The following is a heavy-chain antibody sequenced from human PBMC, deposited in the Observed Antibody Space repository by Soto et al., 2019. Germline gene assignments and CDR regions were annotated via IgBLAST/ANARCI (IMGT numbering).Heavy chain of an antibody. CDR1: GYTFTSYY. CDR3: AKDRHPDGIWTFDS. V-gene: IGHV1-46*01. J-gene: IGHJ4*02. D-gene: IGHD3-9*01. CDR2: INPSGGST. Sequence: GASVKVSCKASGYTFTSYYMRWVRQAPGQGLEWMGIINPSGGSTSYAQKFQGRVTMTTDTSTSTAYMELRSLRSDDTAVYYCAKDRHPDGIWTFDSWGPGTLVTVSS.